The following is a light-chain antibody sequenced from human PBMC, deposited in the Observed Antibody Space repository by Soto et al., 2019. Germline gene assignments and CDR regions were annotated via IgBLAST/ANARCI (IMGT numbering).Light chain of an antibody. Sequence: EIVLTQSPATLSLSPGERATLSCRASQSVSSYLAWYQQKPGQAPRLLIYDASNRATGIPARFSGSGSGTDVTLTISSLEPEDFALYYCQQRSNWPPRATFGGGTKVEIK. V-gene: IGKV3-11*01. CDR3: QQRSNWPPRAT. CDR1: QSVSSY. J-gene: IGKJ4*01. CDR2: DAS.